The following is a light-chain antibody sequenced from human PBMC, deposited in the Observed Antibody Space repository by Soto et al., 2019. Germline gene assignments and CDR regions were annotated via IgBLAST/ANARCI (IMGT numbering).Light chain of an antibody. J-gene: IGKJ2*01. Sequence: DIQMTQSPSSLSASVGLRVTITFRASHSISSYLNWYQQKPGKAPQLLIYAASSLQSGVPSRFSGSRYGTVFTLTSSSLQPEYVASYCCQQSCSTPTFGQGPKLEIK. CDR2: AAS. CDR1: HSISSY. CDR3: QQSCSTPT. V-gene: IGKV1-39*01.